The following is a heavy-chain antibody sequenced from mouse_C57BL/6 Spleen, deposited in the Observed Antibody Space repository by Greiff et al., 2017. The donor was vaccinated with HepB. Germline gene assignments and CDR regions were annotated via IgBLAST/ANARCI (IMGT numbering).Heavy chain of an antibody. CDR1: GYTFTDYY. D-gene: IGHD2-3*01. Sequence: VQRVESGAELVRPGASVKLSCKASGYTFTDYYINWVKQRPGQGLEWIARIYPGSGNTYDNEKFKGKATLTAEKSSSTAYMQLSSLTSEDSAVYFCARFYEGFDYWGQGTTLTVSS. V-gene: IGHV1-76*01. CDR2: IYPGSGNT. CDR3: ARFYEGFDY. J-gene: IGHJ2*01.